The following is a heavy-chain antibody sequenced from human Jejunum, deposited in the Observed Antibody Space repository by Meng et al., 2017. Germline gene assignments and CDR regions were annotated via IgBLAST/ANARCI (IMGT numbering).Heavy chain of an antibody. CDR2: MNPNSGNT. Sequence: ASVKVSCKASGYTFSIYDINWVRQAPGQGLEWMGWMNPNSGNTGYAQKFQGRITITRDTSINTAYLELSSMGSEDTAVYYCAKEGCIENSFYGFEIWGQGTMVTVSS. J-gene: IGHJ3*02. D-gene: IGHD5-18*01. CDR1: GYTFSIYD. V-gene: IGHV1-8*03. CDR3: AKEGCIENSFYGFEI.